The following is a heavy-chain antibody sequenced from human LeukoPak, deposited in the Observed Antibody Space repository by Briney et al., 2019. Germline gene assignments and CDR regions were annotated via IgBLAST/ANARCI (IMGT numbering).Heavy chain of an antibody. CDR1: GFTFSDYY. CDR3: ARVGEKGWFDL. Sequence: GGSLRFSCAASGFTFSDYYMSWIRQAPGKGLERVSYISSSGSTIYYADSVKGRFTISRDNAKNSLYLQMNSLRAEDTAVYYCARVGEKGWFDLWGQGTLVTVSS. D-gene: IGHD2-21*01. J-gene: IGHJ5*02. V-gene: IGHV3-11*01. CDR2: ISSSGSTI.